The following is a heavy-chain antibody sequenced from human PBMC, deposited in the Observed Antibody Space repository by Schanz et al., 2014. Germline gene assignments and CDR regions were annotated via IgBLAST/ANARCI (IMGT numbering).Heavy chain of an antibody. V-gene: IGHV3-23*01. D-gene: IGHD3-22*01. CDR1: GYTVSSNY. CDR2: ISGSGGSA. CDR3: AKDSNYDGSGYNDAFDI. Sequence: EVQLLESGGALEQPGGSLRLSCAASGYTVSSNYMSWVRQAPGKGLDWVSAISGSGGSAYYADSVKGRFTISRDNSKNTLYLQMNSLRAEDTAVYYCAKDSNYDGSGYNDAFDIWGQGTMVTVSS. J-gene: IGHJ3*02.